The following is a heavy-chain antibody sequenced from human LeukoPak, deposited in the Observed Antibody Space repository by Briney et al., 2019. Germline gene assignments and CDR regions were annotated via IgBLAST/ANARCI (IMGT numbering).Heavy chain of an antibody. CDR3: ARRGYDYVWGSYSGPSFDP. CDR1: GGSFSGYY. V-gene: IGHV4-34*01. CDR2: INRSGST. Sequence: SETLSLTCAVYGGSFSGYYWSWIRQPPGQGLEWIGEINRSGSTNYNPSLKSRVTISVDTSKNQFSLKLSSVTAADTAVYYCARRGYDYVWGSYSGPSFDPWGQGTLVTVSS. J-gene: IGHJ5*02. D-gene: IGHD3-16*01.